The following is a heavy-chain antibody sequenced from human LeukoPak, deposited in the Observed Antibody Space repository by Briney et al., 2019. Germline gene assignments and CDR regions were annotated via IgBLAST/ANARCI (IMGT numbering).Heavy chain of an antibody. D-gene: IGHD4-17*01. CDR1: GFMFRSYG. J-gene: IGHJ4*02. Sequence: GGSLRLSCAASGFMFRSYGMHWVRQAPGKGLEWVAFIRYDGSNKYYADSVKGRFTISRDNSKNTLYLQMNSLRAEDTAVYYCASDYGDYSWLDYWGQGTLVTVSS. CDR2: IRYDGSNK. CDR3: ASDYGDYSWLDY. V-gene: IGHV3-30*02.